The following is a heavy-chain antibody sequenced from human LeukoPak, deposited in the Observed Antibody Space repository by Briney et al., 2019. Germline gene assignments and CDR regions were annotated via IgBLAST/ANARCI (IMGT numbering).Heavy chain of an antibody. CDR3: ARDALGVVVTADIYNWFDP. Sequence: GGSLRLSCAASGFTFSSYEMNWVRQAPGKGLEWVSYISSSGSTIYYADSVKGRFTISRDNAKNSLYLQMNSLRAEDTAVYYCARDALGVVVTADIYNWFDPWGQGTLVTVSS. CDR1: GFTFSSYE. V-gene: IGHV3-48*03. D-gene: IGHD2-21*02. CDR2: ISSSGSTI. J-gene: IGHJ5*02.